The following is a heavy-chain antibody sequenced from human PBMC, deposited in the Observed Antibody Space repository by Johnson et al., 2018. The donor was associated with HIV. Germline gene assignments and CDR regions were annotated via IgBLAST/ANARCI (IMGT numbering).Heavy chain of an antibody. D-gene: IGHD3-22*01. J-gene: IGHJ3*02. CDR1: GFTFSSYA. Sequence: VQLVESGGGVVQPGGSLRLSCAASGFTFSSYAMHWVRQAPGKGLEWVAVISYDGSNKYYADSVRGRITISRDNSKNILYLQMNSLRPEETAVYYCARGRISMKVVDLRGGGFDIWGQGTKVTVSS. V-gene: IGHV3-30*04. CDR2: ISYDGSNK. CDR3: ARGRISMKVVDLRGGGFDI.